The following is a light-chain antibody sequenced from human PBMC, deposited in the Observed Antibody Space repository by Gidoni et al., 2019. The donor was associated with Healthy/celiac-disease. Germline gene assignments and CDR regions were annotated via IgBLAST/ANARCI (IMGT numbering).Light chain of an antibody. CDR2: DAS. J-gene: IGKJ1*01. V-gene: IGKV1-33*01. CDR3: QQYDNLLPWT. Sequence: DIQMTQSPSSLSASVGDRVTITCQASQDISNYLTWYQQKPGKAPKLLIYDASNLETGVPSRFSGSGSGTDFTFTISSLQPEDIATYYCQQYDNLLPWTFXXXTKVEIK. CDR1: QDISNY.